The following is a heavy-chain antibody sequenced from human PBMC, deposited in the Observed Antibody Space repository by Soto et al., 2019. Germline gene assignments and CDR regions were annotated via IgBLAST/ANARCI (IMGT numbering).Heavy chain of an antibody. Sequence: LGLSFAASGVSVSTYLMTWVRQAPGKGLEWVANIKQGGNEKFYVHSVKGRFTISRDNDKKSLYLQMDSLRVEDTAVYYCVGALTYEVPYYFYGMDVWGNGTMATVS. CDR2: IKQGGNEK. V-gene: IGHV3-7*01. CDR1: GVSVSTYL. D-gene: IGHD2-21*01. J-gene: IGHJ6*04. CDR3: VGALTYEVPYYFYGMDV.